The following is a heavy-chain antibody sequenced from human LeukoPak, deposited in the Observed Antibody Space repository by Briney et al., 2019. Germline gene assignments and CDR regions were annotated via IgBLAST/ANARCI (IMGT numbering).Heavy chain of an antibody. CDR1: GFTFSSYS. J-gene: IGHJ4*02. CDR2: ISSSSSSI. D-gene: IGHD3-16*01. Sequence: GGSLRLSCAASGFTFSSYSMNWVRQAPGKGLEWVSSISSSSSSIYYADSVKGRFTISRDNAKNSLYLQMNSLRAEDTAVYYCARVLDGAFDYWGQGTLVTVSS. V-gene: IGHV3-21*01. CDR3: ARVLDGAFDY.